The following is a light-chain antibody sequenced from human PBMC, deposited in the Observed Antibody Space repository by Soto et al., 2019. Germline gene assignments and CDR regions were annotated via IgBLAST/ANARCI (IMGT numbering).Light chain of an antibody. J-gene: IGLJ3*02. CDR3: QTWGTGTVV. CDR1: TGHNTYA. Sequence: QSVLTQTPSASASVGASAKLTCTLSTGHNTYAIAWHQQQPNKGPRYLMNLNSDGSHTKGDGIPDRFSGSSSGAVRYLTISILQSEDEADYYCQTWGTGTVVFGGGTKLTVL. CDR2: LNSDGSH. V-gene: IGLV4-69*01.